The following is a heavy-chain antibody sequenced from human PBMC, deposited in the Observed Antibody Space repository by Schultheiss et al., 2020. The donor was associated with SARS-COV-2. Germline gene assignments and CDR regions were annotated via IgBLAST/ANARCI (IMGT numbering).Heavy chain of an antibody. Sequence: GGSLRLSCAASGFTFSSYAMHWVRQAPGKGLEWVAVISYDGSNKYYADSVKGRFTISRDNSKNTLYLQMNSLRAEDTAVYYCARDGSGRELRGQGNYYYYGMDVWGQGTTVTVSS. J-gene: IGHJ6*02. CDR2: ISYDGSNK. CDR1: GFTFSSYA. D-gene: IGHD1-26*01. V-gene: IGHV3-30*01. CDR3: ARDGSGRELRGQGNYYYYGMDV.